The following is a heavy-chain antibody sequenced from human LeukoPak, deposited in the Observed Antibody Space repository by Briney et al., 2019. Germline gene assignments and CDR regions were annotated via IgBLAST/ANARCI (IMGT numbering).Heavy chain of an antibody. CDR2: IIPIFGTA. CDR1: GGTFSSYA. CDR3: ARSPDILTGEKFDY. J-gene: IGHJ4*02. Sequence: SVKVSCKASGGTFSSYAISWVRQAPGQGLEWMGGIIPIFGTANYAQKFQGRVTITADKSTSTAYMELSSLRSEDTAVYYCARSPDILTGEKFDYWGQGTLVTVSS. V-gene: IGHV1-69*06. D-gene: IGHD3-9*01.